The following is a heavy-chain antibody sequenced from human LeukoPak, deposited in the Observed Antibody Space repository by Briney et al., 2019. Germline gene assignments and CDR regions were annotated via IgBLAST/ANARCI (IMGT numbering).Heavy chain of an antibody. CDR3: ARDQGYYYDSSGSISEYYFDY. CDR1: GFTVSSNY. Sequence: GGSLRLSCAASGFTVSSNYMSWVRQAPGKGLEWVSVIYSGGSTYYADSVKGRFTISRDNSKNTLYLQMNSLRAEDTAVYYCARDQGYYYDSSGSISEYYFDYWGQGTLVTVSS. CDR2: IYSGGST. J-gene: IGHJ4*02. D-gene: IGHD3-22*01. V-gene: IGHV3-53*01.